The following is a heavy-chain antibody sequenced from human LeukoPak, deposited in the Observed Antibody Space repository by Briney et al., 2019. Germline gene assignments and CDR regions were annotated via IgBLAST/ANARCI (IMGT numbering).Heavy chain of an antibody. CDR3: AREGRWGMKYYFDF. Sequence: SETLSLTCNVSGGSLSSHYWSWVRQSPEKGLEWIGQIYHTGSTHYNPSLRSRFAISVDTSKNKFFLNVKSVTAADTAVYYCAREGRWGMKYYFDFWGQGILVIVSS. CDR2: IYHTGST. D-gene: IGHD4-23*01. V-gene: IGHV4-59*11. J-gene: IGHJ4*02. CDR1: GGSLSSHY.